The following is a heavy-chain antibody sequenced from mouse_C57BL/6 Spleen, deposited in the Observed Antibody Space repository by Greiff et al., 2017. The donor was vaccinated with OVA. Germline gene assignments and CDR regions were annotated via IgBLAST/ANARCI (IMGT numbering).Heavy chain of an antibody. Sequence: QVQLQQPGAELVRPGSSVKLSCKASGYTFTSYWMHWVKQRPIQGLEWIGNIDPSDSETHYNQKFKDKATLTVDKSASTAYMQLSSLTSEDSAVYYCAAYGSSVAYWGQGTLVTVSA. J-gene: IGHJ3*01. D-gene: IGHD1-1*01. CDR3: AAYGSSVAY. CDR1: GYTFTSYW. V-gene: IGHV1-52*01. CDR2: IDPSDSET.